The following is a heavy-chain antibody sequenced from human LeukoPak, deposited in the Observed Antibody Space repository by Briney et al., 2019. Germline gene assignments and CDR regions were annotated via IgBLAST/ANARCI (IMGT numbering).Heavy chain of an antibody. CDR3: ARRPGQQHYFDY. Sequence: SETLSLTCTVSGVSISSYYWSCIRQPPGKGLEWIGYIYYSGGTNYSPSLKSRVTISVDTSKNQFSLKLSSVTAADTAVYYCARRPGQQHYFDYWGQGTLVTVSS. CDR1: GVSISSYY. D-gene: IGHD6-13*01. V-gene: IGHV4-59*08. J-gene: IGHJ4*02. CDR2: IYYSGGT.